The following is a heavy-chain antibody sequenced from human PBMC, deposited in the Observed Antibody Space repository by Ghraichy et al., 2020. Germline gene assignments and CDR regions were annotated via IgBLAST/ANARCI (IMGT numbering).Heavy chain of an antibody. Sequence: SQTLSLTCTVSGGSISSGYYYWTWIRQPPGKGLEWIGYIYYSGSTYYNPSLKSRVSISEDTSKNQFSLKLSSVTAADTAVYYCARGKAVAGTRYDYWGQGTLVTVSS. CDR3: ARGKAVAGTRYDY. V-gene: IGHV4-30-4*01. J-gene: IGHJ4*02. CDR2: IYYSGST. CDR1: GGSISSGYYY. D-gene: IGHD6-19*01.